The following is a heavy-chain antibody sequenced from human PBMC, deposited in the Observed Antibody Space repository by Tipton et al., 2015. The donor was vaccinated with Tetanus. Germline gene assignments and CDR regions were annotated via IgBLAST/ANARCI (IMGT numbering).Heavy chain of an antibody. D-gene: IGHD3-22*01. CDR3: ARVGYYYYYMDV. J-gene: IGHJ6*03. Sequence: TLSLTCTVSGGSITSSFYWGWIRQPPGKGLEWIGSILSSGSSYYNRPLGSRVAISIDASKNQFSLKLNSMTAADTAVYYCARVGYYYYYMDVWGKGTTVTVSS. CDR2: ILSSGSS. CDR1: GGSITSSFY. V-gene: IGHV4-39*07.